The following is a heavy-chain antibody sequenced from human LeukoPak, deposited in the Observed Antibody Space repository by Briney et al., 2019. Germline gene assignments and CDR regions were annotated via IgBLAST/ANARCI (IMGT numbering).Heavy chain of an antibody. CDR3: ARLAAAGGSGSFDP. J-gene: IGHJ5*02. D-gene: IGHD6-13*01. Sequence: GASVKASCKASGYTFTTYAMNWVRQAPGQGLEWMGWINTYTGNPTYAQDFTGRFVFSLDTSVSTAYLQIYSLKAEDTAVYYCARLAAAGGSGSFDPWGQGTLVTVSS. V-gene: IGHV7-4-1*01. CDR2: INTYTGNP. CDR1: GYTFTTYA.